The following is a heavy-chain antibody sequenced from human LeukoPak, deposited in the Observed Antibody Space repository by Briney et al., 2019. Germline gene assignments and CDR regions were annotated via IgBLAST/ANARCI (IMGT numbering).Heavy chain of an antibody. CDR2: ISYDGSNK. CDR3: AKDFDWLDYFDY. CDR1: GFTFSTYA. Sequence: GGSLRLSCAASGFTFSTYAMHWVRQAPGKGLEWVAVISYDGSNKYYADSVKGRFTISRDNSKTTLYLQMNSLRAEDTAVYYCAKDFDWLDYFDYWGQGTLVTVSS. D-gene: IGHD3-9*01. V-gene: IGHV3-30-3*01. J-gene: IGHJ4*02.